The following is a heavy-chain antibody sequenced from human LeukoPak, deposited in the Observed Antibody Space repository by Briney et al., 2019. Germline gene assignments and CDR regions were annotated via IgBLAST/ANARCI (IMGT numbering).Heavy chain of an antibody. CDR3: AREAHSALGLYYFDY. V-gene: IGHV3-53*01. Sequence: GGSLRLSCAASGFTVSSNYMSWVRQAPGKGLEGVSVIYSGGSTYYADSVNGRFTISRGNSKNTLYLQMNSLRAEDTAVYYCAREAHSALGLYYFDYWGQGTLVTVSS. J-gene: IGHJ4*02. CDR1: GFTVSSNY. CDR2: IYSGGST. D-gene: IGHD1-26*01.